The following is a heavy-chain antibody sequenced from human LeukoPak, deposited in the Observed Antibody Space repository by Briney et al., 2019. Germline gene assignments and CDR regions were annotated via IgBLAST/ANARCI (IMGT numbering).Heavy chain of an antibody. CDR3: ARRSGYDILTGYRPWSEAPFDI. V-gene: IGHV4-34*01. CDR2: INHSGST. Sequence: SETLSLTCAVYGGSFSGYYRSWIRQPPGKGLEWIGEINHSGSTNYNPSLKSRVTISVDTSKNQFSLKLSSMTAADTAVYYCARRSGYDILTGYRPWSEAPFDIWGQGTMVTVSS. D-gene: IGHD3-9*01. J-gene: IGHJ3*02. CDR1: GGSFSGYY.